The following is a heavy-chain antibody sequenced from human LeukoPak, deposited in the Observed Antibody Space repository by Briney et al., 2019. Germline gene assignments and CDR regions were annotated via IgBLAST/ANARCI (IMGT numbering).Heavy chain of an antibody. CDR3: ARAQLAPPQDIVVVVAAFDY. CDR1: GYTFTSYY. Sequence: GASVKVSCKASGYTFTSYYMHWVRQAPGQGLEWMGIINPSGGSTSYAQKFQGRVTMTRDTSTSTVYMELSSLRSEDTAVYYCARAQLAPPQDIVVVVAAFDYWGQGTLVTVSS. V-gene: IGHV1-46*01. D-gene: IGHD2-15*01. CDR2: INPSGGST. J-gene: IGHJ4*02.